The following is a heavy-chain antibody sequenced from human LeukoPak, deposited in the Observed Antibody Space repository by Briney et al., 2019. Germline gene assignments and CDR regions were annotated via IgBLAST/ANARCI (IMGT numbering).Heavy chain of an antibody. J-gene: IGHJ6*02. CDR1: GFNFNNYD. Sequence: GGSLRLSCVASGFNFNNYDLHWVRQAPGKGLEWVAFIKFHGHETFYADSVEGRFTFSRDNSRNTLYLQMNSLRAEDTALYYCAKDLSSSWYSYYYYYGMDVWGQGTTVTVSS. D-gene: IGHD6-13*01. CDR2: IKFHGHET. V-gene: IGHV3-30*02. CDR3: AKDLSSSWYSYYYYYGMDV.